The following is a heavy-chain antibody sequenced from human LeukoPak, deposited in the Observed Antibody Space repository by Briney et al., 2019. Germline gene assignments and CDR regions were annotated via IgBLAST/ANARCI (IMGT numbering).Heavy chain of an antibody. V-gene: IGHV3-23*01. CDR3: AKMMGYYYDSSGLGFDY. CDR1: GFTFSSYA. CDR2: MSGSGGST. J-gene: IGHJ4*02. Sequence: PGGSLRLSCAASGFTFSSYAMSWVRQAPGKGLEWVSVMSGSGGSTDHADSAKGRFTTSRDNSKNTLYLQMKSLRAEDTAVYYCAKMMGYYYDSSGLGFDYWGQGTLVTVSS. D-gene: IGHD3-22*01.